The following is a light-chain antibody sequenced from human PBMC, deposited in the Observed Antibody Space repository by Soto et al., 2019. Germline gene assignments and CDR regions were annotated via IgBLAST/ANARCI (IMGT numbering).Light chain of an antibody. Sequence: QSALTQPPSASGSPRQSVTISCTGTSSDVGGYNYVSWYQQHPGKAPKLMISEVSKRPSGVPDRFSGSKSGNTASLTVSGLQAEDEADYYCSSFAGNNNLVFGGGTKLTV. J-gene: IGLJ2*01. CDR1: SSDVGGYNY. CDR2: EVS. CDR3: SSFAGNNNLV. V-gene: IGLV2-8*01.